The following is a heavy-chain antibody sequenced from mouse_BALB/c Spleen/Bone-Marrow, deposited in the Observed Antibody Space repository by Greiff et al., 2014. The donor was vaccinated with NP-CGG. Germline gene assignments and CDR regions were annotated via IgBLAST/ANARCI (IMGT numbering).Heavy chain of an antibody. CDR2: IDPANGNT. CDR3: ARYRLGTYFDY. CDR1: GFNIKDTY. Sequence: VQLQQSGAELVKPGASVKLSCTASGFNIKDTYMHWVKQRPDQGLEWIGRIDPANGNTKYDPKFQGKATITADTSSNTAYLQLSSLTSEDTAVYYCARYRLGTYFDYWGQGTTLTVSS. V-gene: IGHV14-3*02. J-gene: IGHJ2*01. D-gene: IGHD1-2*01.